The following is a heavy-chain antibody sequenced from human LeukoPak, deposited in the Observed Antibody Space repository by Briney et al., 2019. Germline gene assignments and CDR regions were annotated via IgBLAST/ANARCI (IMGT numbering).Heavy chain of an antibody. D-gene: IGHD1-26*01. CDR3: AREMGATSIDAFDI. Sequence: ASVKVSCKASGYTFTSYDINWVRQATGQGLEWMGWMNPNSGNTGYAQKFQGRVTMTRNTSISTAYMELSSLRSEDTAVYYCAREMGATSIDAFDIWGQGTMVTVSS. V-gene: IGHV1-8*01. CDR2: MNPNSGNT. CDR1: GYTFTSYD. J-gene: IGHJ3*02.